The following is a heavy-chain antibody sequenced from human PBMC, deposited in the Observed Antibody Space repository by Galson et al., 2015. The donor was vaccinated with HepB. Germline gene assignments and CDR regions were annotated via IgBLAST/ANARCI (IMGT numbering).Heavy chain of an antibody. J-gene: IGHJ3*02. V-gene: IGHV1-69*06. CDR1: GGTFSSYT. D-gene: IGHD2/OR15-2a*01. CDR3: ASASFIEYRKTRSEDAFDI. CDR2: IIPIFGTT. Sequence: SVKVSCKASGGTFSSYTISWVRQAPGQGLEWMGGIIPIFGTTNYAQKFKGRVTITADKSTSTAYMELSSLRSEDTAVYNCASASFIEYRKTRSEDAFDIWGQGTMVTVSS.